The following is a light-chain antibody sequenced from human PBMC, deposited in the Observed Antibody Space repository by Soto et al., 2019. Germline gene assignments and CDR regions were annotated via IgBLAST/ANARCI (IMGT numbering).Light chain of an antibody. CDR3: SSYAGSDNYV. Sequence: QSVLTQPPSASGSPGQSVTISCTGTSSDVGVYNYVSWYQQHPGKAPKLVIYEVTKRPSGVPDRFSGSKSGNTASLTVSGLQAEDEADYYCSSYAGSDNYVFGTGTKVTVL. J-gene: IGLJ1*01. CDR2: EVT. CDR1: SSDVGVYNY. V-gene: IGLV2-8*01.